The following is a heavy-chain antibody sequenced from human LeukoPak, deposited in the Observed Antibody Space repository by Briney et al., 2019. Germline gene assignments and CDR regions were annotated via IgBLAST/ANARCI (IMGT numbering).Heavy chain of an antibody. CDR2: IDFLGTTI. Sequence: GGSLRLSCAASGFTFSSYGMHWVRQAPGKGLEWVSYIDFLGTTIYYADSVKGRFTISRDNARNSLSLQMISLRAEDTGVYYCARGFGVAYYYYSMDVWGKGTTVTISS. J-gene: IGHJ6*03. V-gene: IGHV3-48*04. CDR3: ARGFGVAYYYYSMDV. CDR1: GFTFSSYG. D-gene: IGHD3-3*01.